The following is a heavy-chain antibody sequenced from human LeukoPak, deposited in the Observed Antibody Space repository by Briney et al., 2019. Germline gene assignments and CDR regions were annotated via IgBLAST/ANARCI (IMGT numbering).Heavy chain of an antibody. Sequence: SETLSLTCTVSGGSISSGDSYWSWIRQPPGKGLEWIGYIYDSGSTYYNPSLKSRLTMSVDTSKMQFSLRLSSVTAADTALYYCARHYSGSETYGFFQHWSQGTLVTVSS. V-gene: IGHV4-30-4*01. J-gene: IGHJ1*01. CDR3: ARHYSGSETYGFFQH. CDR2: IYDSGST. CDR1: GGSISSGDSY. D-gene: IGHD3-10*01.